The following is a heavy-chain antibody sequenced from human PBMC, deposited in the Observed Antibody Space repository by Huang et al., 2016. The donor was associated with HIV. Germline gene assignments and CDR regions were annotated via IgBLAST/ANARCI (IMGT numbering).Heavy chain of an antibody. CDR1: GYTFTNYA. J-gene: IGHJ3*02. CDR2: INTITGEP. V-gene: IGHV7-4-1*02. D-gene: IGHD6-19*01. Sequence: QVQLVQSGSELQKPGASVKVSCRASGYTFTNYARNGVRQAPGQGLEWLGGINTITGEPAYAQCFTGRFVFALDTSVITAYLQISSLKADDTGVYYCARGVAVTGGGAFDIWGQGTMVTVSS. CDR3: ARGVAVTGGGAFDI.